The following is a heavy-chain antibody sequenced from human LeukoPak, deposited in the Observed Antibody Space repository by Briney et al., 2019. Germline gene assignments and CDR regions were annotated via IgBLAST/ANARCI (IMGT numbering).Heavy chain of an antibody. D-gene: IGHD4-23*01. Sequence: GASVKVSCKASGYTFAIYDINWVRQATGQGLEWMGWMNPDSGNTGYAQKLQGRVTISRNNSISTAYMELSSLRSEDTAVYYCARRLGVRWDLQAFDICGQGTMVTVSS. J-gene: IGHJ3*02. V-gene: IGHV1-8*03. CDR2: MNPDSGNT. CDR1: GYTFAIYD. CDR3: ARRLGVRWDLQAFDI.